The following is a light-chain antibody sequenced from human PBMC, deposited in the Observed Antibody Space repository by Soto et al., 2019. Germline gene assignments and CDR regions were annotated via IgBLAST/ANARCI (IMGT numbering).Light chain of an antibody. CDR1: SSDVGGYNY. Sequence: QSALTQPRSVSGSPGQSITISCTGTSSDVGGYNYVSWYQQHPGKAPKLMIYDVSNRPSGVSNRFSGSKSGNTASLTISGLQAEDEADYYCCSYTGSYTYVFGTGTKVTGL. V-gene: IGLV2-11*01. CDR3: CSYTGSYTYV. CDR2: DVS. J-gene: IGLJ1*01.